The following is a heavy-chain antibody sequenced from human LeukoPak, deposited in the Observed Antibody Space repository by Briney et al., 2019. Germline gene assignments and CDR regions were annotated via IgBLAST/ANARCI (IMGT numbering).Heavy chain of an antibody. CDR2: INHSGST. J-gene: IGHJ4*02. D-gene: IGHD2-8*01. Sequence: SETLSLTCAVYGGSFSGYYWSWIRQPPGKGLEWIGEINHSGSTNYNPSLKSRVTISVDTSKNQFSLKLSSVTAADTAVYYCAKEYCSNSVCHSLDYWGQGTLVTVSS. CDR1: GGSFSGYY. V-gene: IGHV4-34*01. CDR3: AKEYCSNSVCHSLDY.